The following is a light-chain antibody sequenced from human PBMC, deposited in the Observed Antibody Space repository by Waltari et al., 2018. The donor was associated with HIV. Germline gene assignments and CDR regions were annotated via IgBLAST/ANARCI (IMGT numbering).Light chain of an antibody. CDR1: SSDVGTSYNY. Sequence: QSALTQPASVSGSPGQSITISCTGTSSDVGTSYNYVSWYQHHPGKAPKLIIYQVSNRPSGVSNRFSGSKSGNTASLSISGVQTEDEADYYCTSYTSNSAYVVFGGGTKLTVL. J-gene: IGLJ2*01. CDR3: TSYTSNSAYVV. CDR2: QVS. V-gene: IGLV2-14*01.